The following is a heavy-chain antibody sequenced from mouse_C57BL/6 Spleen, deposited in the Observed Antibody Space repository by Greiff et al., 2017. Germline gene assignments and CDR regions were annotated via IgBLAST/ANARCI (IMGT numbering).Heavy chain of an antibody. CDR3: AKTAQALYYFDY. D-gene: IGHD3-2*02. J-gene: IGHJ2*01. CDR2: ISYGGSN. Sequence: EVKLMESGPGLVKPSQSLSLTCSVTGYSITSGYYWNWLRQFPGNKLEWMGYISYGGSNNSNPSLKNRISITRDTSKNQFFLKLNSVTTEDTATYYCAKTAQALYYFDYWGQGTTLTVSS. CDR1: GYSITSGYY. V-gene: IGHV3-6*01.